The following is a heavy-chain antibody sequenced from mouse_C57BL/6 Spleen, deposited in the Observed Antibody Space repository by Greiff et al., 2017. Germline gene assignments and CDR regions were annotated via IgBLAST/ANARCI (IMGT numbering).Heavy chain of an antibody. V-gene: IGHV1-69*01. CDR1: GYTFTSYW. D-gene: IGHD1-1*01. J-gene: IGHJ2*01. CDR3: ARWGTVVATDY. CDR2: IDPSDSST. Sequence: QVQLQQPGAELVMPGASVTLSCKASGYTFTSYWMHWVKPRPGQGLEWIGEIDPSDSSTNYNQKFQGKSTLPVDKSSSTAYMQLSSLTAEDSAVYYCARWGTVVATDYWGQGATLTVSS.